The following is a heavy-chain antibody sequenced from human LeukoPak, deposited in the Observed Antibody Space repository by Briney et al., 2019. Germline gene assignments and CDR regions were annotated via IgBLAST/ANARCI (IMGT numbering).Heavy chain of an antibody. CDR2: IRYDGSNK. D-gene: IGHD3-10*01. CDR1: GFTFSSYG. Sequence: GGSLRLSRAASGFTFSSYGMHWVRQAPGRGLEWVAFIRYDGSNKYYADSVKGRFTISRDNSKNTLYLQMNSLRAEDTAVYYCAKEINTYYYGSGPDAFDIWGQGTMVTVSS. J-gene: IGHJ3*02. CDR3: AKEINTYYYGSGPDAFDI. V-gene: IGHV3-30*02.